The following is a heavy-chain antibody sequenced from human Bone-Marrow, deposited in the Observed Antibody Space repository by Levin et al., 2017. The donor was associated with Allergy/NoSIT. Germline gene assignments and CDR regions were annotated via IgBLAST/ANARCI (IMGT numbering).Heavy chain of an antibody. D-gene: IGHD2-21*02. Sequence: GGSLRLSCAASGFNFSTYSMNWVRQAPGKGLEWVSYISSSSSIRSYADSVKGRFTISRDNAKNSLYLQMNSLRDEDTAVYYCARGDSNSYWYFDLWGRGTLVTVPS. J-gene: IGHJ2*01. CDR2: ISSSSSIR. V-gene: IGHV3-48*02. CDR3: ARGDSNSYWYFDL. CDR1: GFNFSTYS.